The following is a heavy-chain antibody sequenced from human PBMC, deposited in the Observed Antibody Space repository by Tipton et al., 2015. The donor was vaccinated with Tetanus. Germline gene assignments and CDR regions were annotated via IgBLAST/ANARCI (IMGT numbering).Heavy chain of an antibody. Sequence: SLRLPCAASGLTFSTYWMTWVRQAPGKGLEWVANIKQDSTEKYYVDSVKGRFTVSGDNAKNSLYLQMNSLRADDTAVYFCARVHTPGLLGRYPFDYWGQGTLVTVSS. V-gene: IGHV3-7*01. CDR2: IKQDSTEK. CDR3: ARVHTPGLLGRYPFDY. J-gene: IGHJ4*02. D-gene: IGHD2-21*02. CDR1: GLTFSTYW.